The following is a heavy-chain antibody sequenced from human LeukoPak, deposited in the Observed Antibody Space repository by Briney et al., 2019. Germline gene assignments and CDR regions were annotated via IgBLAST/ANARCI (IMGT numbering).Heavy chain of an antibody. Sequence: GGSLRLSCAASGFTFSSYAMSWVRQAPGKGLEWVSAISGSGGSTYYADSVKGRFTISRDNSKNTLYLQVNSLRAEDTAVYYCAKDSDFIVGATTNWGQGTLVTVSS. CDR1: GFTFSSYA. CDR3: AKDSDFIVGATTN. CDR2: ISGSGGST. V-gene: IGHV3-23*01. J-gene: IGHJ4*02. D-gene: IGHD1-26*01.